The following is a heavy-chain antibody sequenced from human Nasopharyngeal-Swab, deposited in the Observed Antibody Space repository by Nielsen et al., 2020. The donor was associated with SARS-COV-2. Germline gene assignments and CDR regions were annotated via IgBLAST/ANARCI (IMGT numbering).Heavy chain of an antibody. V-gene: IGHV3-23*01. CDR2: ISRTYST. D-gene: IGHD1-14*01. CDR1: GFTFSSYA. J-gene: IGHJ4*02. CDR3: AKGTGMTYRAIDY. Sequence: PGGSLRLSCVASGFTFSSYAMNWVRQAPGKGLEWVSAISRTYSTYYADSVRGRFTVSRDNSKNTLYLQMSSLRAEDTAVYYCAKGTGMTYRAIDYWGQGTLVTASS.